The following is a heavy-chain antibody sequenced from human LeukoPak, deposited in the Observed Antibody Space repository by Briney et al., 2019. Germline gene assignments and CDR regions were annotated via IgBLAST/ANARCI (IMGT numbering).Heavy chain of an antibody. CDR2: IYYSGST. CDR3: ARGAPNDYGDYRALGGMDV. V-gene: IGHV4-39*07. D-gene: IGHD4-17*01. J-gene: IGHJ6*02. Sequence: PSETLSLTCTVSGGSISSSSYYWGWIRQPPGKGLEWIGSIYYSGSTYYNPSLKSRVTISVDRSKNQFSLKLSSVTAADTAVYYCARGAPNDYGDYRALGGMDVWGQGTTVTVSS. CDR1: GGSISSSSYY.